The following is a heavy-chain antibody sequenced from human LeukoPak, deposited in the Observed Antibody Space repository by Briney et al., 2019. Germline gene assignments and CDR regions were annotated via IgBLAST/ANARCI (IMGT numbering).Heavy chain of an antibody. CDR1: GGSISSGGYS. V-gene: IGHV4-30-2*01. J-gene: IGHJ5*02. D-gene: IGHD6-13*01. CDR3: ARHRPAPGNNWFDP. CDR2: IYHSGST. Sequence: SETLSLTCAVSGGSISSGGYSWSWIRQPPGKGLEWIGYIYHSGSTYYNPSLKSRVTISVDRSKNQFSLKLSSVTAADTAVYYCARHRPAPGNNWFDPWGQGTLVTVSS.